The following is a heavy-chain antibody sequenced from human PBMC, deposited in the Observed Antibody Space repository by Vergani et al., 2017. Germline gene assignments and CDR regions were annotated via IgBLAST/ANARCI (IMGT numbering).Heavy chain of an antibody. CDR2: MNHSGST. D-gene: IGHD2-2*01. CDR1: GGSFSGYY. CDR3: ARAKLGVARLSAARRDYYYMDV. Sequence: QVQLQQWGAGLLKPSETLSLTCAVYGGSFSGYYWSWIRQPPGKGLEWIGEMNHSGSTNYNPSLKSRVTISVDPSKNQFSLKLSSVTAADTAVYYCARAKLGVARLSAARRDYYYMDVWGKGTTVTVSS. J-gene: IGHJ6*03. V-gene: IGHV4-34*01.